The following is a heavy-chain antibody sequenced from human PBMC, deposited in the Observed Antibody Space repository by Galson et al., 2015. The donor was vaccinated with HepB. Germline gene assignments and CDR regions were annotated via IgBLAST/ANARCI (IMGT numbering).Heavy chain of an antibody. Sequence: SLRLSCAASGFTFSSYGMHWVRQAPGKGPEWVAHISYDGDNKYYAEYVKGRFTISRDNSRNTLYLQMNSLTAEDTAVYYCAKNPLSVAGTAVDYWGQGTLVTVS. CDR2: ISYDGDNK. D-gene: IGHD6-19*01. V-gene: IGHV3-30*18. CDR1: GFTFSSYG. J-gene: IGHJ4*02. CDR3: AKNPLSVAGTAVDY.